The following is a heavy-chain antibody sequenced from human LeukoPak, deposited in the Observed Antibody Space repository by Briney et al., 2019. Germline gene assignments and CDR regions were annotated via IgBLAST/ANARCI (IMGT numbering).Heavy chain of an antibody. Sequence: SETLSLTCAVYGGSFSGYYWSWIRQPPGKGLEWIGEINHSGSTNYNPSLKSRVTISVDTSKNQFSLKLSSVTAADTAVYYCAIEYCSGGSCPKPYGMDVWGQGTTVTVSS. CDR3: AIEYCSGGSCPKPYGMDV. CDR1: GGSFSGYY. D-gene: IGHD2-15*01. J-gene: IGHJ6*02. CDR2: INHSGST. V-gene: IGHV4-34*01.